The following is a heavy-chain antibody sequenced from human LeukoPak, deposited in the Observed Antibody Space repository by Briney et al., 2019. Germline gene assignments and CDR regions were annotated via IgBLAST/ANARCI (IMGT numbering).Heavy chain of an antibody. CDR3: AKDRSYGDLGEDYYMDV. CDR1: GFTFNIYW. Sequence: GGSLRLSCAASGFTFNIYWMSWVRQTPGKGLEWVAFIWFDGRNKYYADSVKGRFTISRDISKNALFLRMNSLRPEDTAVYYCAKDRSYGDLGEDYYMDVWGKGTTVTISS. J-gene: IGHJ6*03. CDR2: IWFDGRNK. D-gene: IGHD4-17*01. V-gene: IGHV3-30*02.